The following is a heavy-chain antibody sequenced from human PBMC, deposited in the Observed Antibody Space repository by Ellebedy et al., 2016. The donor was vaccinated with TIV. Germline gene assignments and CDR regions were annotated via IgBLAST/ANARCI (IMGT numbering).Heavy chain of an antibody. D-gene: IGHD6-19*01. J-gene: IGHJ4*02. V-gene: IGHV3-43*01. Sequence: GESLKISCAVSGFSFDDCTVHWVRQAPGQGLEWVSLISWGGGTTHYADSVRGRFTISRDDSENSLHLQMNSLRTDDTALYYCARGYRWLPLDYWGQGTLVTVSS. CDR1: GFSFDDCT. CDR2: ISWGGGTT. CDR3: ARGYRWLPLDY.